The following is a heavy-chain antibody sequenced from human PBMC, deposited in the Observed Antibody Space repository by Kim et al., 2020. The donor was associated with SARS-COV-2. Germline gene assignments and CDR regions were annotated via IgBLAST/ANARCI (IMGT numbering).Heavy chain of an antibody. CDR1: GYTLTELS. CDR2: FDPEDGET. D-gene: IGHD4-17*01. Sequence: ASVKVSCKVSGYTLTELSMHWVRQAPGKGLEWMGGFDPEDGETIYAQKFQGRVTMTEDTSTDTAYMELSSLRSEDTAVYYCATDMTTVTTSATGYYYGMDVWGQGTTVTASS. CDR3: ATDMTTVTTSATGYYYGMDV. V-gene: IGHV1-24*01. J-gene: IGHJ6*02.